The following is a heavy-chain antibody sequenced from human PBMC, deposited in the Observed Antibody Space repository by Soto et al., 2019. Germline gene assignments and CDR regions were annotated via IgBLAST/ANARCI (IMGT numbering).Heavy chain of an antibody. CDR3: AGAQGDYDSGRMIYFDY. CDR2: ISSSSSYT. J-gene: IGHJ4*02. CDR1: GFTFSDYY. V-gene: IGHV3-11*06. D-gene: IGHD5-12*01. Sequence: QVQLVESGGGLVKPGGSLRLSCAASGFTFSDYYMSWIRQAPGKGLAWVSYISSSSSYTNYADSVKGRFTISRDNAKNSLYLQMNSLRAEDTAVYYCAGAQGDYDSGRMIYFDYWCQGTLVTVSS.